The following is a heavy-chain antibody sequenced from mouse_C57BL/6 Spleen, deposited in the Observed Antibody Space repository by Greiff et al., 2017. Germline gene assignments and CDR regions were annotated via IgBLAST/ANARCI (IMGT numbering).Heavy chain of an antibody. CDR2: IYPGDGDT. CDR1: GYAFSSSW. CDR3: ARVRLPYYFDY. D-gene: IGHD1-2*01. Sequence: VKLMESGPELVKPGASVKISCKASGYAFSSSWMNWVKQRPGKGLEWIGRIYPGDGDTNYNGKFKGKATLTADKSSSTAYMQLSSLTSEDSAVYFCARVRLPYYFDYWGQGTTLTVSS. V-gene: IGHV1-82*01. J-gene: IGHJ2*01.